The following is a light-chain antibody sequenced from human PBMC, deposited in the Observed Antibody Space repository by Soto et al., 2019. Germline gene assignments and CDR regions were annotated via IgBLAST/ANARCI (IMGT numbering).Light chain of an antibody. J-gene: IGKJ5*01. V-gene: IGKV3-15*01. CDR1: QSVDSN. Sequence: EIVMTQSPAPLAVSPGGGATLSRRASQSVDSNLVWYQQKPGQAPRLLIFRASTRATDIPARFSGSGSGTEFTLTISSLQSEDFAVYYCQQYHHWPPITFGQGTRLEIK. CDR2: RAS. CDR3: QQYHHWPPIT.